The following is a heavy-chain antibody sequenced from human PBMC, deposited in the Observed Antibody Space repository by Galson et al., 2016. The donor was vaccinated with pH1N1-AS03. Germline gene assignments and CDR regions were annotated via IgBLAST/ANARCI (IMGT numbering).Heavy chain of an antibody. CDR2: MYANSGNT. Sequence: SVKVSCKASGYSFSSYDINWVRRAPGQGLQWMGWMYANSGNTAYAQKFQGRVTMTRNASPTTAYMELSGLRSDDTAIYYCARASVTRGKETVWGQGTLVTVS. D-gene: IGHD4-23*01. CDR3: ARASVTRGKETV. J-gene: IGHJ4*02. CDR1: GYSFSSYD. V-gene: IGHV1-8*02.